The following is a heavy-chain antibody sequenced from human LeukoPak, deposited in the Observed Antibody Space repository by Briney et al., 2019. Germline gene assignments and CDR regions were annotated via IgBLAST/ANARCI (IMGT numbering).Heavy chain of an antibody. J-gene: IGHJ4*02. Sequence: PGGSLRLPCAASGFTFSSYEMNWVRQAPGKGLEWVSYISSSGSTIYYADSVKGRFTISRDNAKNSLYLQMNSLRAEDTAVYYCARMSIVVVTATLDNWGQGTLVTVSS. CDR1: GFTFSSYE. CDR2: ISSSGSTI. D-gene: IGHD2-21*02. V-gene: IGHV3-48*03. CDR3: ARMSIVVVTATLDN.